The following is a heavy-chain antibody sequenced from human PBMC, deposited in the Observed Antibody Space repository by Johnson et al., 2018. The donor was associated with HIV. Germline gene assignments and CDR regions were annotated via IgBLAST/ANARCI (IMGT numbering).Heavy chain of an antibody. D-gene: IGHD6-19*01. Sequence: QVQLVESGGGLVKPGGSLRLSCAASGFTFSDYYMSWIRQAPGKGLEWVSYISYSASSMFYADSLQGRFTISRDNAKNSLYLQMNYLRVEDTAVYYCARLERLGGLSRVLDIWGQGTMVTVS. CDR1: GFTFSDYY. V-gene: IGHV3-11*04. CDR3: ARLERLGGLSRVLDI. J-gene: IGHJ3*02. CDR2: ISYSASSM.